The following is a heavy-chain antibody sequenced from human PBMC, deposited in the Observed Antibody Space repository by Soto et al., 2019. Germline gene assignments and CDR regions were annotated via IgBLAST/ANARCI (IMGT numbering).Heavy chain of an antibody. Sequence: QVQLQQSGAGLLKPSETLSLTCAVSGESFSGYIWTWIRQTPGKGLQWIGQINHSGSDGYNPALKSRVTISVHTSNCQFSLELSSVTAADTAVYYCASGLSSGSHYSGGWYYFDSWGQGTQVTVSS. J-gene: IGHJ4*02. D-gene: IGHD1-26*01. CDR3: ASGLSSGSHYSGGWYYFDS. CDR1: GESFSGYI. CDR2: INHSGSD. V-gene: IGHV4-34*01.